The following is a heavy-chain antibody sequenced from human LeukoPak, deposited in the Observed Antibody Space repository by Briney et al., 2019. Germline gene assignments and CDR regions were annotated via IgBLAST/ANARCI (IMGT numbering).Heavy chain of an antibody. J-gene: IGHJ3*02. CDR3: ARASYHYDSSDSKGAFDI. Sequence: GGSLRLSCAASGFTFCSYATHWVRQAPGKGLEWVAVISHEGSNKCNADSVKGRFTISRDNSKNTLYLQMNSLRAEDTAVYYCARASYHYDSSDSKGAFDIWGQGTMVTVSS. CDR2: ISHEGSNK. CDR1: GFTFCSYA. V-gene: IGHV3-30-3*01. D-gene: IGHD3-22*01.